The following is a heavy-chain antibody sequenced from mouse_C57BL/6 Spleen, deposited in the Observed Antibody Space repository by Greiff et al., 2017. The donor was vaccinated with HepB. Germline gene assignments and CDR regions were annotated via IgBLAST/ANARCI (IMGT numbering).Heavy chain of an antibody. J-gene: IGHJ2*01. Sequence: QVQLQQSGPELVKPGASVKISCKASGYSFTSYYIHWVKQRPGQGLEWIGWIYPGSGNTKYNEKFKGKATLTADTSSSTAYMQLSSLTSEDSAVYYCATDYSNSFDYWGQGTTLTVSS. V-gene: IGHV1-66*01. CDR1: GYSFTSYY. CDR3: ATDYSNSFDY. CDR2: IYPGSGNT. D-gene: IGHD2-5*01.